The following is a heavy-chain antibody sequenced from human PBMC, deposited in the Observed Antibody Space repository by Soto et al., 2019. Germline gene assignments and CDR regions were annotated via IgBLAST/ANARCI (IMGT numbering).Heavy chain of an antibody. D-gene: IGHD2-8*02. CDR3: AKHRGTGLFYFEN. CDR1: GFNFSNYA. V-gene: IGHV3-23*01. Sequence: PGVSLRLSCAASGFNFSNYAMSWVRQAPGKGLEWVSGFSGSDGSTYYADSVKGRFTISRDESKNTLYLQMNCLRAEDTAVYYCAKHRGTGLFYFENWGQGTLVTVSS. J-gene: IGHJ4*02. CDR2: FSGSDGST.